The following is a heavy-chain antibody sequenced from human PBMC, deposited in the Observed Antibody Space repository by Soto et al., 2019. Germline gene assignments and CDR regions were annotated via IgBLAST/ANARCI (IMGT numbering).Heavy chain of an antibody. V-gene: IGHV4-39*01. CDR1: GGPISSSNDY. J-gene: IGHJ5*02. CDR3: ARLVERYSCNDWFDP. CDR2: MYYSGST. Sequence: PSETLSLTCKVSGGPISSSNDYWGWLRQPPGNGLEWVGSMYYSGSTYYNPSLKSRVTISVDTYKSELSLKVRSVTAADTAVYYCARLVERYSCNDWFDPWGQGTLVTVSS. D-gene: IGHD1-20*01.